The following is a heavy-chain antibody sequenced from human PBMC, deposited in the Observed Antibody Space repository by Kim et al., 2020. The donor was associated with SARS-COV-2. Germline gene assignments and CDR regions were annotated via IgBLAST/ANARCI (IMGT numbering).Heavy chain of an antibody. J-gene: IGHJ5*02. D-gene: IGHD2-2*01. V-gene: IGHV7-4-1*02. CDR1: GYTFTSYA. CDR3: ARGRGRRVVPAAMYRENWFDP. Sequence: ASVKVSCKASGYTFTSYAMNWVRQAPGQGLEWMGWINTNTGNPTYAQGFTGRFVFSLYTSVSTAYLQISSLKAEDTAVYYCARGRGRRVVPAAMYRENWFDPWGQGTLVTVSS. CDR2: INTNTGNP.